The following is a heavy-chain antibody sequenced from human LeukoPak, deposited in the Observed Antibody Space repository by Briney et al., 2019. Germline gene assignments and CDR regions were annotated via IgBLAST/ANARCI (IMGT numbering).Heavy chain of an antibody. CDR2: INAGNGNT. D-gene: IGHD2-15*01. J-gene: IGHJ4*02. CDR3: ARDVYCSGGSCYGHVYFDY. CDR1: GCTFTSYA. V-gene: IGHV1-3*01. Sequence: GASVKVSCTASGCTFTSYAMRWVRQAPGQRLEWMGWINAGNGNTKYSQKFQGRVTITRDTSASTAYMELSSLRSEDTAVYYCARDVYCSGGSCYGHVYFDYWGQGTLVTVSS.